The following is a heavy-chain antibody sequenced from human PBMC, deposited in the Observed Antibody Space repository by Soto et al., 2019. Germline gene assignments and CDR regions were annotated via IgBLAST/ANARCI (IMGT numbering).Heavy chain of an antibody. J-gene: IGHJ4*02. V-gene: IGHV1-18*01. CDR1: GYTFTSYS. CDR3: AIDGVAVHKGISGD. CDR2: INVYNGNT. D-gene: IGHD2-8*01. Sequence: ASVKVSCKAAGYTFTSYSISWVRQAPGQGLEWMGWINVYNGNTKYAQKFQGRVTMTTDTSTSTVYMELRSLTSDDTAVYYCAIDGVAVHKGISGDCGQGTLVSVSS.